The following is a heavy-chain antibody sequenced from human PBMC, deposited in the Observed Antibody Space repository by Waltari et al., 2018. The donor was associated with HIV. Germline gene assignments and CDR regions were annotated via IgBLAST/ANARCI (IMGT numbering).Heavy chain of an antibody. V-gene: IGHV4-39*01. Sequence: QLQLQESGPGLVKPSEPLSLTCPVSGGSARRSSSFWGWIRQPPGKGLEWVGRIYYTGRAYYNPSLKSRVTISVDTSKNQFSLKVTSVTAADTAVYYCARHALRVGAAYWNFDLWGRGTLVTVSS. CDR3: ARHALRVGAAYWNFDL. CDR1: GGSARRSSSF. D-gene: IGHD1-26*01. CDR2: IYYTGRA. J-gene: IGHJ2*01.